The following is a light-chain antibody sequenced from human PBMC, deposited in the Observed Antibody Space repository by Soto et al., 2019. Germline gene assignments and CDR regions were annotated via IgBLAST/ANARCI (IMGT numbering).Light chain of an antibody. V-gene: IGKV1-5*03. Sequence: EIQMTQSPSTLSESVGDRVTITCRASQSISGWLAWYQQKPGKAPKLLIYKASSLESGVPSRFSGSGSGTEFILTISSLQPDDVATYYCQQYSGYSRTFGQGTKVDIK. CDR2: KAS. CDR1: QSISGW. CDR3: QQYSGYSRT. J-gene: IGKJ1*01.